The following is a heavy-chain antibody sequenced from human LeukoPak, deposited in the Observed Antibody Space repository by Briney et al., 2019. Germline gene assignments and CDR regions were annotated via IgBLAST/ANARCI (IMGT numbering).Heavy chain of an antibody. CDR1: GFTFSDYY. V-gene: IGHV3-11*04. Sequence: GGSLRLSCAASGFTFSDYYVSWIRQAPGKGLEWVSYISSSGSTIYYADSVKGRFTISRDNAKNSLYLQMNSLRAEDTAVYYCARSRPVWGSYRHFDYWGQGTLVTVSS. CDR3: ARSRPVWGSYRHFDY. J-gene: IGHJ4*02. CDR2: ISSSGSTI. D-gene: IGHD3-16*02.